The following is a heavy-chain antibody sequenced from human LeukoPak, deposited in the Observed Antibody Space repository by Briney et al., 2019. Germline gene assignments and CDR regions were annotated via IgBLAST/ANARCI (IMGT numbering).Heavy chain of an antibody. CDR3: ALSGYGLSRLDP. Sequence: SETLSLTCTVSGGSISSYYGSWIRQPPGKGLEWIGYIYYSGSTNYNPSLKSRVTISVDTSKSQFSLKLSSVTAADTAVYYCALSGYGLSRLDPWGQGTLVTVSS. CDR2: IYYSGST. J-gene: IGHJ5*02. D-gene: IGHD3-22*01. CDR1: GGSISSYY. V-gene: IGHV4-59*08.